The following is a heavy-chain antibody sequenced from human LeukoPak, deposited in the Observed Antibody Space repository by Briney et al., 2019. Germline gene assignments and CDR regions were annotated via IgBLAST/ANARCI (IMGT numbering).Heavy chain of an antibody. Sequence: GGSLKLSCAASGFTFSGSAMHWVRQASGKGLEWVGRIRSKANSYATAYAASVKGRFTISRDDSKNTAYLQMNSLKTEDTAVYYRTRPGLGYCSSTSCPGWVDVWGKGTTVTVSS. V-gene: IGHV3-73*01. CDR3: TRPGLGYCSSTSCPGWVDV. J-gene: IGHJ6*04. CDR2: IRSKANSYAT. D-gene: IGHD2-2*01. CDR1: GFTFSGSA.